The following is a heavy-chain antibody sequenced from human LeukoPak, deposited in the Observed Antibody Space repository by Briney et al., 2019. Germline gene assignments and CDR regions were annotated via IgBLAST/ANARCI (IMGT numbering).Heavy chain of an antibody. Sequence: GGSLRLSCAASGFTFSRYWMSWVRQAPGKGLEWVANIKQDGSEKYYVDSVKGRFTISRDNAKNSLYLQMNSLRAEDTAVYYCARVYSSSWYWFDPWGQGTLVTVSS. CDR3: ARVYSSSWYWFDP. CDR1: GFTFSRYW. D-gene: IGHD6-13*01. J-gene: IGHJ5*02. V-gene: IGHV3-7*04. CDR2: IKQDGSEK.